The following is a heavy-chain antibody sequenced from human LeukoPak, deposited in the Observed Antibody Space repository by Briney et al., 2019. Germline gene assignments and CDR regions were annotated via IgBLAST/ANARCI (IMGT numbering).Heavy chain of an antibody. V-gene: IGHV4-34*01. CDR1: GLTFSDHE. CDR3: AKGSRQWLVDY. J-gene: IGHJ4*02. CDR2: INHSGST. Sequence: LRLSCAASGLTFSDHEMDWIRQPPGKGLEWIGEINHSGSTNYNPSLKSRVTISVDTSKNQFSLKLSSVTAADTAVYYCAKGSRQWLVDYWGQGTLVTVSS. D-gene: IGHD6-19*01.